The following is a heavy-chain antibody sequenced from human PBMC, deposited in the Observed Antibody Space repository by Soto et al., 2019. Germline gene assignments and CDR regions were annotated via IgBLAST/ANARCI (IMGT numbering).Heavy chain of an antibody. CDR3: ARDFGYSSTPGNFDY. CDR2: ISAYNGNT. V-gene: IGHV1-18*01. Sequence: ASVKVSCKASGYTFTSYGISWVRQAPGQGLEWMGWISAYNGNTNYAQKLQGRVTMTTDTSTSTAYMELRSLRSDDTAVYYCARDFGYSSTPGNFDYWGQGTLVTVSS. D-gene: IGHD6-13*01. CDR1: GYTFTSYG. J-gene: IGHJ4*02.